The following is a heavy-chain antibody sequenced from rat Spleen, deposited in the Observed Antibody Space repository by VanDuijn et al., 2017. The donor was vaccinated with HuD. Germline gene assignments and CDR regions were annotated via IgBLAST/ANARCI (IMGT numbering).Heavy chain of an antibody. V-gene: IGHV2-43*01. Sequence: QVQLKESGPGLVQPSQTLSLTCTVSGFSLTNYHVGWVRQSPGKGLEWMGVIWTGGSTAYNSLLKSRLSISRDISKSQVFLKMNSLQTEDTATYYCARDRGVTMMVPLMDAWGQGTSVTVSS. CDR3: ARDRGVTMMVPLMDA. CDR1: GFSLTNYH. D-gene: IGHD1-12*03. J-gene: IGHJ4*01. CDR2: IWTGGST.